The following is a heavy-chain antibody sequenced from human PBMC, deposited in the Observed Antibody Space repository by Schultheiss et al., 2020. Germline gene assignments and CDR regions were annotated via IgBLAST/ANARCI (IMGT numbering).Heavy chain of an antibody. CDR2: IYYSGST. CDR1: GGSISSSSYY. V-gene: IGHV4-61*01. CDR3: ARVFYGDYGWYFDL. J-gene: IGHJ2*01. Sequence: SETLSLTCTVSGGSISSSSYYWSWIRQPPGKGLEWIGYIYYSGSTNYNPSLKSRVTISVDTSKNQFSLKLSSVTAADTAVYYCARVFYGDYGWYFDLWGRGTLVTVSS. D-gene: IGHD4-17*01.